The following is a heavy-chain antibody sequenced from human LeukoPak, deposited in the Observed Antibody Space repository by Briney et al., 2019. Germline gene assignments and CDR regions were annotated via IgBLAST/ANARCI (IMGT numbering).Heavy chain of an antibody. V-gene: IGHV1-18*01. J-gene: IGHJ4*02. CDR1: GYTFTSYG. CDR2: ISAYNGNT. CDR3: ARDQAEWELLDFDY. D-gene: IGHD1-26*01. Sequence: ASVKVSCKASGYTFTSYGISWVRQAPGQGPEWMGWISAYNGNTNYAQKLQGRVTMTTDTSTSTAYMELRSLRSDDTAVYYCARDQAEWELLDFDYWGQGTLVTVSS.